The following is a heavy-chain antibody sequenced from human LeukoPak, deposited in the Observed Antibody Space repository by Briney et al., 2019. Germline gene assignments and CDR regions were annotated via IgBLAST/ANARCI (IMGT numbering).Heavy chain of an antibody. V-gene: IGHV3-7*01. CDR2: IKQDGIAT. J-gene: IGHJ4*02. CDR1: GFTLSSYW. CDR3: ARDPFSGSYSGGY. D-gene: IGHD1-26*01. Sequence: GGSLRLSCAASGFTLSSYWMSWVRQAPGKGLEWVANIKQDGIATNYVDSVKGRFTISRDDARNSLYLQMNSLRAEDTAVYYCARDPFSGSYSGGYWGQGTLVTVSS.